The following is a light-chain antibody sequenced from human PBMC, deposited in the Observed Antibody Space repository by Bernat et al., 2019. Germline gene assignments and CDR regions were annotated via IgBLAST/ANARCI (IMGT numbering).Light chain of an antibody. J-gene: IGKJ5*01. CDR3: QQLNSYPIT. Sequence: DIQLTQSPPFLSASVGDRVTITCRASQVIGTYLAWYQQKPGKAPNLLIYGASTLQTGVPSRFSGSGSGTECTLTISSLRPEDFATYHCQQLNSYPITFGQGTRLEIK. CDR1: QVIGTY. V-gene: IGKV1-9*01. CDR2: GAS.